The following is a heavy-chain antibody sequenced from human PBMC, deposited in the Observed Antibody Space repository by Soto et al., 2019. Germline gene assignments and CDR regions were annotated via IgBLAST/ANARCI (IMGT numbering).Heavy chain of an antibody. CDR3: ARVRYYDILTGYYSGLIY. CDR2: INPNSGGT. Sequence: GASVKVSCKASGYTFTGYYMHWVRQAPGQGLEWMGWINPNSGGTNYAQKFQGRVTMTRDTSISTAYMELSRLRSDDTAVYYCARVRYYDILTGYYSGLIYWGQGTLVTVSS. V-gene: IGHV1-2*02. D-gene: IGHD3-9*01. CDR1: GYTFTGYY. J-gene: IGHJ4*02.